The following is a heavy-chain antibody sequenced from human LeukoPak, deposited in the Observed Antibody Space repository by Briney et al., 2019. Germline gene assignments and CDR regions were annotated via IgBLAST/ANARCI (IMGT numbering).Heavy chain of an antibody. CDR3: AKVMTTVTTNAFDY. CDR2: ISWNSGSI. V-gene: IGHV3-9*01. Sequence: QPGRSLRLSCAASGFTFDDYAMHWVRQAPGKGLEWVSGISWNSGSIGYADSVKGRFTISRDNAKNSLYLQMNSLRAEDTALYYCAKVMTTVTTNAFDYWGQGTLVTVSS. J-gene: IGHJ4*02. D-gene: IGHD4-17*01. CDR1: GFTFDDYA.